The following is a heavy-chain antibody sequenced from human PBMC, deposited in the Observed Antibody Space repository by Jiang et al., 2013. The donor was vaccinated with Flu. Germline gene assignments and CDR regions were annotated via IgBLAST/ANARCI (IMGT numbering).Heavy chain of an antibody. CDR1: GGSFSGYY. J-gene: IGHJ4*02. D-gene: IGHD2-8*01. CDR3: ARGSVLQALSV. CDR2: INHSGST. Sequence: LLKPSETLSLTCAVYGGSFSGYYWSWIRQPLGKGLEWIGEINHSGSTNYNPSLKSRVTISVDTSKNQFSLKLSSVTAADTAVYYCARGSVLQALSVWGQGTLVTVSS. V-gene: IGHV4-34*01.